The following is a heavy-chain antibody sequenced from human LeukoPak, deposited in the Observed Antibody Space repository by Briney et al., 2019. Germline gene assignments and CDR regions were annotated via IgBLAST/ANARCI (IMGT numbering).Heavy chain of an antibody. CDR2: ISYDGSNK. D-gene: IGHD2-15*01. Sequence: GGSLRLSCAASGFTFIIYAMHWVRQAPGKGLEWVAVISYDGSNKYYTDSVKGRFTISRDNSKNTLYLQMNSLRAEDTAVYYCASAPLAVAATTYFDYWGQGTLVTVSS. CDR1: GFTFIIYA. V-gene: IGHV3-30*04. CDR3: ASAPLAVAATTYFDY. J-gene: IGHJ4*02.